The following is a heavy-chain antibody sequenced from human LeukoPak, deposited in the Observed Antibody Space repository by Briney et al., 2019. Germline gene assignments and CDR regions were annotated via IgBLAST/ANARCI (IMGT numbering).Heavy chain of an antibody. D-gene: IGHD5-18*01. CDR1: GGSISSYY. CDR3: ARHDRLRADYTYGPMYY. CDR2: IFYSGST. J-gene: IGHJ4*02. V-gene: IGHV4-59*08. Sequence: SESLSLTCTVSGGSISSYYWSWIRQPPGKGLEWIGYIFYSGSTKYYPSHRSRVTISVDTSKNQFSLKLISVTAADTAVYYCARHDRLRADYTYGPMYYWGQGTLVTVS.